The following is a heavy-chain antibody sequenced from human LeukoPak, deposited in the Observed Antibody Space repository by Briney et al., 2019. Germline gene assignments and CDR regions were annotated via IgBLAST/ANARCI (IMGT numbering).Heavy chain of an antibody. D-gene: IGHD1-26*01. V-gene: IGHV1-2*02. J-gene: IGHJ4*02. CDR3: ARGLFSGSSPADY. CDR2: INPDSGGT. CDR1: GYTFADYY. Sequence: ASVKVSCKASGYTFADYYIHWVRQAPGQGLEWMGWINPDSGGTIYAQKFQGRVTMTRDTSISTAYMELSSLTSNDTAVCSCARGLFSGSSPADYWGQGTLVTVSS.